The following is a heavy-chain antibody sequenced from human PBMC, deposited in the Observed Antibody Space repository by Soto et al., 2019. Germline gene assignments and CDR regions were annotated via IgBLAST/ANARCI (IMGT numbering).Heavy chain of an antibody. D-gene: IGHD1-26*01. Sequence: GASVKVSCKASGGTFSSYAISWVRQAPGQGLEWMGGIIPIFGTANYAQKFQGRVTITADESTSTAYMELSSLRSEDTAVYYCARENKIRVGLIVGANKGGWFDPWGQGTLVTVSS. CDR1: GGTFSSYA. CDR2: IIPIFGTA. J-gene: IGHJ5*02. V-gene: IGHV1-69*13. CDR3: ARENKIRVGLIVGANKGGWFDP.